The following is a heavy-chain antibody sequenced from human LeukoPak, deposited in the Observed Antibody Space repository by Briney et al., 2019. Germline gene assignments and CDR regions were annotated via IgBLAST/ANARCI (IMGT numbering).Heavy chain of an antibody. J-gene: IGHJ4*02. CDR1: GGSISSSSSY. CDR3: ARRLDGGFDY. V-gene: IGHV4-39*01. D-gene: IGHD3-16*01. Sequence: SETLSLTCTVSGGSISSSSSYWGWIRQPPGKGLEWIGNIYYSGSASYNPSLKSRVTLSADTSKNQFALNQSCGTAADTAVYYCARRLDGGFDYWGQGTLVTVSS. CDR2: IYYSGSA.